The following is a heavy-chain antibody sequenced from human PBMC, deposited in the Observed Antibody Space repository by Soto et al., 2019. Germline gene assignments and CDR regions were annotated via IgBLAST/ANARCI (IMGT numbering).Heavy chain of an antibody. Sequence: QVQLQQWGAGLLKPSETLSLTCAVYGGSFSGYYWSWIRQPPGKGLEWIGEINDSGSTNYNPSLKSRVTISVDTSKNQFSLKLSSVTAADAAVYYCARHGYCSSTSCYKRYYYYYMDVLGKGTTVTVSS. D-gene: IGHD2-2*03. CDR2: INDSGST. J-gene: IGHJ6*03. CDR1: GGSFSGYY. CDR3: ARHGYCSSTSCYKRYYYYYMDV. V-gene: IGHV4-34*01.